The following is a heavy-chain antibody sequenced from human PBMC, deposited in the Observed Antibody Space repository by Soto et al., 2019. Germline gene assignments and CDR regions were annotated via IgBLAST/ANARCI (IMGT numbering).Heavy chain of an antibody. CDR1: GITFNYFA. J-gene: IGHJ4*02. D-gene: IGHD2-21*01. V-gene: IGHV3-23*01. CDR3: ERDLVAKPDY. CDR2: ISGTGGGA. Sequence: GSLRRSWAAAGITFNYFAVSWVRQAPWKGLEWVSLISGTGGGAYNADSVKGRFTISRDTSKITLYLQMNSLRAEDTAVYYCERDLVAKPDYWGQGTLVTVSS.